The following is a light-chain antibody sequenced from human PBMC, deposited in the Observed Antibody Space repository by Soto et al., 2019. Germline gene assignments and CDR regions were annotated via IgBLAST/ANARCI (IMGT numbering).Light chain of an antibody. CDR1: SSDVGGY. CDR3: SSYTSSSTPV. CDR2: DVS. V-gene: IGLV2-14*01. Sequence: QSVLTQPASVSGSPGQSITISCSGTSSDVGGYVSWYQQHPGKAPKLMIYDVSNRPSVVSNRFSGSKSGNTASLTISGLQAEDEADYYCSSYTSSSTPVFGGGTKVTVL. J-gene: IGLJ2*01.